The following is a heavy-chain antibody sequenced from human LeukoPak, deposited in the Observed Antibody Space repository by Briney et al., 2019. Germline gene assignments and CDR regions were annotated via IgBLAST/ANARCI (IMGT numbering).Heavy chain of an antibody. D-gene: IGHD2-15*01. CDR2: IRGTGSST. CDR1: GFTFSSYA. J-gene: IGHJ4*02. V-gene: IGHV3-23*01. Sequence: GGSLRLSCGASGFTFSSYAMAWVRQAPGKGLEWVSAIRGTGSSTYYADSEKGRFTISRDNSKNTLYLQMNSLRAEDTAVYYCAKGLGYCSGGSCYPVFDYWGQGTLVTVSS. CDR3: AKGLGYCSGGSCYPVFDY.